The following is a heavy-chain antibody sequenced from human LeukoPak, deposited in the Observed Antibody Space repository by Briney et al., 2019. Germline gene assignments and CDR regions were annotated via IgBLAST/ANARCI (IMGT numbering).Heavy chain of an antibody. CDR2: ISGSDGTT. V-gene: IGHV3-23*01. CDR3: AKDSAKKYDDY. D-gene: IGHD2/OR15-2a*01. Sequence: GGSLRLSCATSGFTFSNYAMSWVRQAPGKGLEWVSGISGSDGTTYYADSVKGRFTISRDNSKNTLYLQMNGLRAEDTAVYYCAKDSAKKYDDYWGQGTLVTVSS. CDR1: GFTFSNYA. J-gene: IGHJ4*02.